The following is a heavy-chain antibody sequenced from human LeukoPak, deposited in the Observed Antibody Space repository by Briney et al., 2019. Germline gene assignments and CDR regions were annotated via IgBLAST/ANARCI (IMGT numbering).Heavy chain of an antibody. D-gene: IGHD3-3*01. V-gene: IGHV1-3*01. CDR2: INAGNGNT. CDR1: GGTFSSYA. Sequence: ASVKVSCKASGGTFSSYAISWVRQAPGQRLEWMGWINAGNGNTKYSQKFQGRVTITTDTSASTAYMELSSLRSEDTAVYYCTRGTIFGVVSFYYGLDVWGQGTTVTVSS. CDR3: TRGTIFGVVSFYYGLDV. J-gene: IGHJ6*02.